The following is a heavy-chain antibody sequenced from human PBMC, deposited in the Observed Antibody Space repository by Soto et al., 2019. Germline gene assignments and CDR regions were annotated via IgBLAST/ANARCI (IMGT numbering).Heavy chain of an antibody. CDR3: ARVERGSYCTNGVCYLGDYYYYMDV. J-gene: IGHJ6*03. D-gene: IGHD2-8*01. Sequence: QVQLVQSGAEVKKPGASVKVSCKASGYTFTSYDINWVRQATGQGLEWMGWMNPNSGNTGYAQKFQGSVTMNRNTSISTAYKELSSLRSEDTAVYYCARVERGSYCTNGVCYLGDYYYYMDVWGKGTTVTGSS. CDR1: GYTFTSYD. V-gene: IGHV1-8*01. CDR2: MNPNSGNT.